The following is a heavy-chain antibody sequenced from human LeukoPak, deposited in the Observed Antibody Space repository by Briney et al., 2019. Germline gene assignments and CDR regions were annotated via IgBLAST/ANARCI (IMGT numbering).Heavy chain of an antibody. J-gene: IGHJ6*02. CDR2: MNPNSGNT. CDR3: ARGGHPYSSSWYPYYYYGMDV. Sequence: ASVKVSCKASGYTFTSYDINWVRQASGQGQEWRGWMNPNSGNTGYAQKFQGRVSMTRNTSISTAYMELSSLRSEGTAAYYCARGGHPYSSSWYPYYYYGMDVWGQGTTVTVSS. V-gene: IGHV1-8*01. D-gene: IGHD6-13*01. CDR1: GYTFTSYD.